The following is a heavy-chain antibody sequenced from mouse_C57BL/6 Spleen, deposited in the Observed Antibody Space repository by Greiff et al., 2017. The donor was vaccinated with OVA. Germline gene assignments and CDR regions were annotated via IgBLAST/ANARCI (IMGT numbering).Heavy chain of an antibody. CDR3: ARLGSSYHYYAMDY. CDR2: ISSGSSTI. CDR1: GFTFSDYG. Sequence: EVKLVESGGGLVKPGGSLKLSCAASGFTFSDYGMHWVRQAPEKGLEWVAYISSGSSTIYYADTVKGRFTISRDNAKNTLFLQMTSLRSEDTAMYYCARLGSSYHYYAMDYWGQGTSVTVSS. J-gene: IGHJ4*01. V-gene: IGHV5-17*01. D-gene: IGHD1-1*01.